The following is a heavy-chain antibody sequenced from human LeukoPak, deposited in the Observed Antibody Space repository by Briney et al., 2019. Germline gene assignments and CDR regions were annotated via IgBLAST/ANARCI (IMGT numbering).Heavy chain of an antibody. V-gene: IGHV3-9*03. J-gene: IGHJ4*02. Sequence: PGRSLRLSCAASGFTFDDYAMHWVRQAPGKGLEWVSGISWNSGSIGYADSVKGRFTISRDNSKNTLYLQMGSLRAEDMAVYYCARVDSWGRGTLVTVSS. CDR3: ARVDS. CDR1: GFTFDDYA. CDR2: ISWNSGSI.